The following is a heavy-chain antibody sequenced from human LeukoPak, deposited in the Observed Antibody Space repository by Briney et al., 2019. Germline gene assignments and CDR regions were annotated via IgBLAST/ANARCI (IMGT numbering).Heavy chain of an antibody. CDR1: GFPFSSYA. V-gene: IGHV3-30-3*01. Sequence: GGPLRLSCAASGFPFSSYAMHWVRQAPGKGLEWVAVILYDGSNKYYATSDKRTITTYKDNTKNTLYLKSNRLGAEDTAVYYGARTYLLISFDYCGQGTLVTVSS. CDR2: ILYDGSNK. CDR3: ARTYLLISFDY. J-gene: IGHJ4*02. D-gene: IGHD2-15*01.